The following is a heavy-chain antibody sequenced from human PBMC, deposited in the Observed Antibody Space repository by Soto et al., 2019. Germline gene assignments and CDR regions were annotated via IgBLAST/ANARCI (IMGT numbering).Heavy chain of an antibody. Sequence: PGGSLRLSCSACGFIFSTYVMHWVRQAPGKGLEYVSAISSNGGSTYYADSVKGRFTISRDNSKDTLYLQMGSLRPEDMAVYYCAREFGCTTTSCYGYNWFAPWGQGTLVTVSS. D-gene: IGHD2-2*01. J-gene: IGHJ5*02. V-gene: IGHV3-64*02. CDR2: ISSNGGST. CDR1: GFIFSTYV. CDR3: AREFGCTTTSCYGYNWFAP.